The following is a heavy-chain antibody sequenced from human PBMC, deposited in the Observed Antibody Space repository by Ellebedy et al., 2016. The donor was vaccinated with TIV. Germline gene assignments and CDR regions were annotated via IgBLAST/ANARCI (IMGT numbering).Heavy chain of an antibody. CDR1: GYTFSSYG. V-gene: IGHV1-69*13. D-gene: IGHD3-10*01. CDR2: ITPIRGTT. CDR3: ARDRGPADTWFNP. J-gene: IGHJ5*02. Sequence: SVKVSCXASGYTFSSYGITWMRQAPGQGLEWMGGITPIRGTTDYAPKFQDRFTVTADESTSIVYMELSSLTSEDTAVYYCARDRGPADTWFNPWGQGTLVTVSS.